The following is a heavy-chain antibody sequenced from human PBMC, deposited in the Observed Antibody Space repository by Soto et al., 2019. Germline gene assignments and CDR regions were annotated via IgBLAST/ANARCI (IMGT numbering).Heavy chain of an antibody. V-gene: IGHV4-34*01. Sequence: QVQLQQWGAGLLKPSETLSLTCAVYGGSFSGYYWSWIRQPPGKGLEWIGEINHSGSTNYNPSLKSRVTISVDTSKNQFSLKLSSVTAADTAVYYCARIGMTIFGVVLRWFDPWGQGTLVTVSS. D-gene: IGHD3-3*01. CDR1: GGSFSGYY. J-gene: IGHJ5*02. CDR3: ARIGMTIFGVVLRWFDP. CDR2: INHSGST.